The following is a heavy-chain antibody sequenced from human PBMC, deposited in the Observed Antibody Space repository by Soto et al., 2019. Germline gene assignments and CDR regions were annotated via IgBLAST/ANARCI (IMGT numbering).Heavy chain of an antibody. CDR1: GDTFIGYS. CDR2: VIPTQRTT. J-gene: IGHJ6*02. Sequence: QVQLVQSGAEVKKPGTSVRVSCKASGDTFIGYSISWVRQAPGQGLEWMGWVIPTQRTTKYAQRFPGRVTMSVDQFASTTYMELSSLRPEDTALYYCVIDRLIVAVSVGRMDVWGQGTTVTVSS. D-gene: IGHD6-19*01. CDR3: VIDRLIVAVSVGRMDV. V-gene: IGHV1-69*01.